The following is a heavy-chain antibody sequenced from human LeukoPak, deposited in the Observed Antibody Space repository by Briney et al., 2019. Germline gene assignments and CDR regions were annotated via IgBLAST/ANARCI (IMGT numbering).Heavy chain of an antibody. CDR2: ISYSGST. D-gene: IGHD2-8*01. Sequence: SETLSLTCTVSGGSISSGSFYWGWIRQPPGKGLEWIGSISYSGSTYYNPSLKSRVTISVDTSKNQFSLKLSSVTAADTAVYYCARGPTNGQAFDYWGQGTLVSVSS. CDR1: GGSISSGSFY. CDR3: ARGPTNGQAFDY. V-gene: IGHV4-39*01. J-gene: IGHJ4*02.